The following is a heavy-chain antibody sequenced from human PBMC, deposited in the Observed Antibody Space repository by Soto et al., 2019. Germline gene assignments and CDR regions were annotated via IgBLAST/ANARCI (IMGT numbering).Heavy chain of an antibody. CDR3: ARRIPAAGTGGSDY. V-gene: IGHV3-33*01. CDR1: GFTFSDYG. J-gene: IGHJ4*02. Sequence: QVQLVESGGGVVQRGRSLTLSCAASGFTFSDYGMHWVRQAPGKGLEWVAVIWYDGSQKYYADSVKGRFTISRDNSKNTLYLQMNSLRAEDTAVYYCARRIPAAGTGGSDYWGQGTLVTVSS. CDR2: IWYDGSQK. D-gene: IGHD6-13*01.